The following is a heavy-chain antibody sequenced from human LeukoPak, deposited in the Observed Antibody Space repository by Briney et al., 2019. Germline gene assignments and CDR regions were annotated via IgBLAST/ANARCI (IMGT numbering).Heavy chain of an antibody. V-gene: IGHV1-18*01. D-gene: IGHD2-2*01. CDR1: GYTFTSYG. CDR2: ISAYNGNT. CDR3: ARDLYQPLVRGGYYYYYMDV. J-gene: IGHJ6*03. Sequence: ASVKVSCKASGYTFTSYGISWVRQAPGQGLEWMGWISAYNGNTNYAQKLQGRVTMTTDTSTSTAYMELRSLRSDDTAVYYCARDLYQPLVRGGYYYYYMDVWGKGTTVTISS.